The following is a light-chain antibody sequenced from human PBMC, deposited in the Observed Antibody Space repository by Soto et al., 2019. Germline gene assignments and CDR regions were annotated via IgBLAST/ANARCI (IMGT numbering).Light chain of an antibody. V-gene: IGKV1-5*03. CDR1: ESLSGW. Sequence: DIQITQSPSTLSAFVGDRVTINCRASESLSGWLAWYQQKPGKAPKLLIRKATSLESGVPSRYSGRGSGTEFTLTISSLQPDDSATYHCQHYNGYPITFGGGTKVEFK. CDR3: QHYNGYPIT. CDR2: KAT. J-gene: IGKJ4*01.